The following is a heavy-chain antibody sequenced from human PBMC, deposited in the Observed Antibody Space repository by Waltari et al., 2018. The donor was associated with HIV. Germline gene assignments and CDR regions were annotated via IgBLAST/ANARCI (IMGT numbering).Heavy chain of an antibody. J-gene: IGHJ2*01. CDR2: VSGSGSST. Sequence: EEQLLESGGGLAQPGGPLRLSCAASGFTLSRTYALGSVRQAPAKGLEWVSGVSGSGSSTYYADSVKGRFTISRDNSKNTLHLQLNRLRAEDTALYYCAKRVNTIRGVYWYFDLWGRGTLVTVSS. D-gene: IGHD3-10*01. CDR1: GFTLSRTYA. CDR3: AKRVNTIRGVYWYFDL. V-gene: IGHV3-23*01.